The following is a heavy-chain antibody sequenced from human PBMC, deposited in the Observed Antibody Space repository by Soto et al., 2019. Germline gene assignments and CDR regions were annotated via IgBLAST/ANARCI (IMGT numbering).Heavy chain of an antibody. V-gene: IGHV1-18*04. CDR3: ASDLNWNSVFGFAS. J-gene: IGHJ4*02. CDR1: GDIFNSVG. D-gene: IGHD1-20*01. CDR2: VSTYSEHT. Sequence: QLVQSGDEVKKPGASVKVSCRASGDIFNSVGISWLRQVPGQGLEWMGWVSTYSEHTNSVQKFQDRVTLTADTSTRTVRMELRSLRSGDTDDYDCASDLNWNSVFGFASWGQVTMVAVSS.